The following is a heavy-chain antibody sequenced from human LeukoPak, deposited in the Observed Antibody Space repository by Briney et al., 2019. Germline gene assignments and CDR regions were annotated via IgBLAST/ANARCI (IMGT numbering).Heavy chain of an antibody. CDR3: ARNRGSTVITDQYYYYYMDV. CDR2: IYYTGGT. J-gene: IGHJ6*03. V-gene: IGHV4-59*12. D-gene: IGHD4-11*01. Sequence: PSETLSLTCTVSGGSISSNYWFWFRQPPGKGLEYIGYIYYTGGTNYNPSLKSRLTMSVDTSRNHFSLKLSSVTAADTAVYYCARNRGSTVITDQYYYYYMDVWGKGTTVTVSS. CDR1: GGSISSNY.